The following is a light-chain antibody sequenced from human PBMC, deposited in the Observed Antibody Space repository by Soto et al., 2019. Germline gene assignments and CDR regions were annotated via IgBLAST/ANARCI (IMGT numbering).Light chain of an antibody. V-gene: IGKV3-20*01. Sequence: EIVLTQSPCTLALSPGEGATLSCRASQSVSSYLAWYQQKPGQTPRLLVYGASSRATGIPDRFSGSGSGTDFTLTISRLEPEDFEVYYCQQHGSSPITFGQGTRLEIK. CDR1: QSVSSY. J-gene: IGKJ5*01. CDR2: GAS. CDR3: QQHGSSPIT.